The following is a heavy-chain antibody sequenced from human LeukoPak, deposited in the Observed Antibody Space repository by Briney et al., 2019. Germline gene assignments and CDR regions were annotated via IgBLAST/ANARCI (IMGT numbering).Heavy chain of an antibody. CDR2: IYYSGST. Sequence: SETLSLTCTVSGGSISGYYWSWIRQPPGKGLEWIGYIYYSGSTNYNPSLKSRVTISVDTSKNQFSLKLSSVTAADTAVYYCARDQEYSYALYAFDIWGQGTMVTVSS. CDR1: GGSISGYY. CDR3: ARDQEYSYALYAFDI. J-gene: IGHJ3*02. D-gene: IGHD5-18*01. V-gene: IGHV4-59*01.